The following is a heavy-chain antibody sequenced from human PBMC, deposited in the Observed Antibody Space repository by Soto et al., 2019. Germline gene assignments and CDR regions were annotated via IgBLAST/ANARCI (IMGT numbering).Heavy chain of an antibody. J-gene: IGHJ6*03. CDR1: GVSISSSNW. D-gene: IGHD4-17*01. CDR3: ARVSQPSHGTTRKYYYYMDV. V-gene: IGHV4-4*02. Sequence: SETLSLTCAVSGVSISSSNWWSWVRQPPGKGLEWIGEIYHSGSTNYNPSLKSRVTISVDTSKNQFSLKLSSVTAADTAVYYCARVSQPSHGTTRKYYYYMDVWGKGTTVTVSS. CDR2: IYHSGST.